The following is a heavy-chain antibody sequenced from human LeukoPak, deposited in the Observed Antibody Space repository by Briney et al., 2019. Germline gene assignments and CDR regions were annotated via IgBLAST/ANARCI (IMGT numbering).Heavy chain of an antibody. D-gene: IGHD6-19*01. CDR3: ARYSSGGYFDY. J-gene: IGHJ4*02. Sequence: SETLSLTCTVSGGSVSSYYWSWIRQPPGKGLEGIGYIYHSGSTNYTPSLKSRVTISVDTSKNQFSLKLSSVTAADTAVYYCARYSSGGYFDYWGQGTLVTVSS. V-gene: IGHV4-59*02. CDR2: IYHSGST. CDR1: GGSVSSYY.